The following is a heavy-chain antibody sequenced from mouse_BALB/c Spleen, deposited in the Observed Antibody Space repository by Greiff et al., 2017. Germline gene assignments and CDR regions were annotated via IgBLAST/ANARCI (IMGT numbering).Heavy chain of an antibody. J-gene: IGHJ1*01. D-gene: IGHD1-1*01. Sequence: QVQLQQSGAELVRPGVSVKISCKGSGYTFTDYAMHWVKQSHAKSLEWIGVISTYYGDASYNQKFKGKATMTVDKSSSTAYMELARLTSEDSAIYYCARYYYGSSYGYFDVWGAGNTVTVSS. V-gene: IGHV1S137*01. CDR1: GYTFTDYA. CDR3: ARYYYGSSYGYFDV. CDR2: ISTYYGDA.